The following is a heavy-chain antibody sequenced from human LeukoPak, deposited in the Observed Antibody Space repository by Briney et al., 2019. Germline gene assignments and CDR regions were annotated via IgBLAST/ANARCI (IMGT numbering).Heavy chain of an antibody. D-gene: IGHD6-13*01. J-gene: IGHJ4*02. Sequence: GGSLRLSCAASGFTFSNYAMSWVRQAPGKGLEWVSGLSSGGGSTYYADSVKGRLTISRDNSKNTLYLQMNSLRAEDTAVYYCAKLNGYSSSWFDYWGQGTLVTVSS. CDR3: AKLNGYSSSWFDY. CDR1: GFTFSNYA. V-gene: IGHV3-23*01. CDR2: LSSGGGST.